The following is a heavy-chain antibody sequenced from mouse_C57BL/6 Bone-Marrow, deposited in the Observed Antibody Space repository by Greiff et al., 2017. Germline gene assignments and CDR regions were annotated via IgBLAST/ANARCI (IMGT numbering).Heavy chain of an antibody. CDR3: TTGVRYYFDD. V-gene: IGHV14-4*01. D-gene: IGHD2-13*01. CDR1: GFNIKDDY. CDR2: IDPENGDT. Sequence: EVQLQQSGAELVRPGASVTLSCTASGFNIKDDYMHWVKQRPEQGLEWIGWIDPENGDTEYASKFQGKATITADTSSNTAYLQLSSLTSEDTAVYYCTTGVRYYFDDWGQGTTLTVSS. J-gene: IGHJ2*01.